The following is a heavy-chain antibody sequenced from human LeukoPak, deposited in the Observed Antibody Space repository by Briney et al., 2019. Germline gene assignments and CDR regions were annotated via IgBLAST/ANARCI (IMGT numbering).Heavy chain of an antibody. V-gene: IGHV3-7*03. CDR3: AKAIVATISMGFDY. CDR1: GFTFSSYG. J-gene: IGHJ4*02. D-gene: IGHD5-12*01. CDR2: INQDGDKQ. Sequence: GGSLRLSCAASGFTFSSYGMHWVRQAPGKGLEWVANINQDGDKQFYVDSVDSVKGRFTISRDNSKNTLYLQMNSLRAEDTAVYYCAKAIVATISMGFDYWGQGTLVTVSS.